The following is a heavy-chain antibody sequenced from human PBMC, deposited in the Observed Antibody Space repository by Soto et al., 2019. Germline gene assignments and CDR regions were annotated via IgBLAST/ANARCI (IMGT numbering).Heavy chain of an antibody. CDR2: ISAYNGNT. V-gene: IGHV1-18*01. CDR3: ARDPPTVTTYYYYMDV. CDR1: GYTFTSYG. J-gene: IGHJ6*03. D-gene: IGHD4-4*01. Sequence: ASVKVSCKASGYTFTSYGISWVRQAPGQGLEWMGWISAYNGNTNHAQKLQGRVTMTTDTSTSTAYMELRSLRSDDTAVYYCARDPPTVTTYYYYMDVWGKGTTVTVSS.